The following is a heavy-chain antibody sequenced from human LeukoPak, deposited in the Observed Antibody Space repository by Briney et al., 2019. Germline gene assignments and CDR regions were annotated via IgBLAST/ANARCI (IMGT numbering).Heavy chain of an antibody. Sequence: HSGRSLRLSCAASGFTFDDYAMHWVRQAPGKGLEWVSGISWNSGSIGYADSVKGRFTISRDNAKNSLYLQMNNLRAEDTALYYCAKDDGAGSHDYWGQGTLVTVSS. J-gene: IGHJ4*02. CDR3: AKDDGAGSHDY. V-gene: IGHV3-9*01. D-gene: IGHD3-10*01. CDR1: GFTFDDYA. CDR2: ISWNSGSI.